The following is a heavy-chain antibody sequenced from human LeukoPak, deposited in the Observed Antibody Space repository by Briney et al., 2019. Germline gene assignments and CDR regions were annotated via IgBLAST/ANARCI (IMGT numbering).Heavy chain of an antibody. CDR3: AKERDTMIVVVIKGSVDY. J-gene: IGHJ4*02. V-gene: IGHV3-23*01. CDR1: GFTFSSYA. CDR2: ISGRSGST. D-gene: IGHD3-22*01. Sequence: GGSLRLPCAASGFTFSSYAMRWVRQAPGKGLDGVSPISGRSGSTYYAGPVKGRFNISRDNSKNTLYLQMNSLRAEDTAVYYCAKERDTMIVVVIKGSVDYWGQGTLVTVSS.